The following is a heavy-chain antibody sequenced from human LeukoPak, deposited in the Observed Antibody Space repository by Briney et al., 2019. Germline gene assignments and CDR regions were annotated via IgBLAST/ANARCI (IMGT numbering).Heavy chain of an antibody. CDR3: AREVIAGQLNWFDP. CDR2: IYYSGST. J-gene: IGHJ5*02. V-gene: IGHV4-59*01. Sequence: PSETLSLTCTVSGGSISGYYWSWIRQPPGKGLEWIGYIYYSGSTNYNPSLKSRVTISVDTSKNQFSLKLSSVTAADTAVYYCAREVIAGQLNWFDPWGQGTLVTVSS. CDR1: GGSISGYY. D-gene: IGHD2/OR15-2a*01.